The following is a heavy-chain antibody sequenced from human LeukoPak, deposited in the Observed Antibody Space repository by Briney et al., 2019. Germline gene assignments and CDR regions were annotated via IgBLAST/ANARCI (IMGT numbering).Heavy chain of an antibody. CDR1: AYSISSPNR. CDR3: ARTDSYGYYFDY. CDR2: IYYTGSI. J-gene: IGHJ4*02. D-gene: IGHD5-18*01. Sequence: SDTLSLTCAVSAYSISSPNRWGWIRQPPGKGLEYIGYIYYTGSIYYNPSLKSRVTMSVDTSKNHFSLKLSSVTAVDTAVYYCARTDSYGYYFDYWGQGTLVTVSS. V-gene: IGHV4-28*05.